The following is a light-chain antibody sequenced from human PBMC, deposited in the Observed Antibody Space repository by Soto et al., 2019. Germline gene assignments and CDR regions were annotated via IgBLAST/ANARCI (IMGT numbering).Light chain of an antibody. Sequence: QSGLTQPASVSLSPGQSITISCTGTSSDVGGYNYVSWYQQHPGKAPKLMIYEVSNRPSGVSNRFSGSKSGNTASLTISGLQAEDEADYYCSSYTSSSTLDVFGTGTKVTVL. V-gene: IGLV2-14*01. CDR2: EVS. CDR3: SSYTSSSTLDV. J-gene: IGLJ1*01. CDR1: SSDVGGYNY.